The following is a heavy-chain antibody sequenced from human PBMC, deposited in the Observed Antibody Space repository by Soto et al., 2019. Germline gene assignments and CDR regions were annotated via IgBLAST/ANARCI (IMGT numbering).Heavy chain of an antibody. CDR1: GFTFSSYS. Sequence: PGGSLRLSCAASGFTFSSYSTNWVRQAPGKGLEWVSSISSSSSYIYYADSVKGRFTISRDNAKNSLYLQFNSLRAEDTAVYYCGRENSLGSIATRTSDYWGQGTLVTVSS. CDR3: GRENSLGSIATRTSDY. J-gene: IGHJ4*02. D-gene: IGHD6-6*01. V-gene: IGHV3-21*01. CDR2: ISSSSSYI.